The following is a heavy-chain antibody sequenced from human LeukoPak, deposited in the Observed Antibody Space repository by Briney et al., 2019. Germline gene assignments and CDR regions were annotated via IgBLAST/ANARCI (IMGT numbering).Heavy chain of an antibody. CDR2: TYYTGST. D-gene: IGHD1-26*01. V-gene: IGHV4-59*08. Sequence: SETLSLTCTVSGASTTGYYWNWIRQPPGKGLEWIGYTYYTGSTSYNPSLESRVSISIDTSKNQFSPTLSSVTAADTAVYYCAIRSGRNYYGVDVRGQGTTVTVSS. CDR3: AIRSGRNYYGVDV. CDR1: GASTTGYY. J-gene: IGHJ6*02.